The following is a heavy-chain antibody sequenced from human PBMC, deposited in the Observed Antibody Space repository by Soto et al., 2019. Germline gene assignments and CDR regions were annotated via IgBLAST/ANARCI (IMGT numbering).Heavy chain of an antibody. V-gene: IGHV4-30-2*01. CDR2: IYHSGST. D-gene: IGHD6-19*01. CDR1: GGSISSGGYS. Sequence: ASETLSLTCAVSGGSISSGGYSWSWIRQPPGKGLEWIGYIYHSGSTYYNPSLRSRVTISVDRSKNQFSLKLSSVTAADTAVYYCARDTAVAGTGWFDPWGQGTLVTVSS. J-gene: IGHJ5*02. CDR3: ARDTAVAGTGWFDP.